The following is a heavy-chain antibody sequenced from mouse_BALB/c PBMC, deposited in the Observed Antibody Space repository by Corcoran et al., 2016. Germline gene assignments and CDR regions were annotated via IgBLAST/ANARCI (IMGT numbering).Heavy chain of an antibody. Sequence: EIQLQQSGPELVKPGASVKMSCTASGYTFPSSVLHWVKQKPGQSLEWIGYIYPYNDDTKYNEEFKGKATLTSDKSSSTAYMELNSLTSEDSAVYYCAREVPGGYPFEYWGQGTTLTVSS. CDR3: AREVPGGYPFEY. J-gene: IGHJ2*01. CDR2: IYPYNDDT. D-gene: IGHD2-2*01. CDR1: GYTFPSSV. V-gene: IGHV1S136*01.